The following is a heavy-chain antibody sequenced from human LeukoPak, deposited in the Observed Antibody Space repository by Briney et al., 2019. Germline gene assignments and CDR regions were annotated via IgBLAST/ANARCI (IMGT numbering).Heavy chain of an antibody. D-gene: IGHD6-13*01. Sequence: PSETLSLTCTVSGGSIGPYYWSWIRQPPGKGLEWIGYIYYSGSTNYNPSLKSRVTISVDTSKNQFSLKLSSVTAADTAVYYCARAYSPPQWSPFDYWGQGTLVTVSS. CDR2: IYYSGST. CDR3: ARAYSPPQWSPFDY. CDR1: GGSIGPYY. V-gene: IGHV4-59*12. J-gene: IGHJ4*02.